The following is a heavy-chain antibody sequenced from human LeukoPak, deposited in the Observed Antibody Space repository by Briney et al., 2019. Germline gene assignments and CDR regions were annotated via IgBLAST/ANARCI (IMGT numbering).Heavy chain of an antibody. J-gene: IGHJ6*03. V-gene: IGHV4-59*11. D-gene: IGHD6-6*01. CDR2: IYYSGST. Sequence: SETLSLTCTVSGGSISSHYWSWIRQPPGQGLEWIGYIYYSGSTYYNPSLKSRVTISVDTSKNQFSLKLSSVTAADTAVYYCARVEYSSSYYYYYYMDVWGKGTTVTVSS. CDR3: ARVEYSSSYYYYYYMDV. CDR1: GGSISSHY.